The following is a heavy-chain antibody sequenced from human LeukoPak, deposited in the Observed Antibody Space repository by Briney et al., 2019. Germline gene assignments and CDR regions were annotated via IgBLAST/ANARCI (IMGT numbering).Heavy chain of an antibody. CDR2: IKSDGTTT. J-gene: IGHJ6*02. CDR1: GFTFSDYW. D-gene: IGHD6-6*01. V-gene: IGHV3-74*01. CDR3: AREDSSSSGSGMDV. Sequence: GGSLRLSCAASGFTFSDYWMHWVRHVPGKGRVWVSRIKSDGTTTNYAGSVKGRFTVSRDNAKKTLYLQMNSLRAEDTAFYYCAREDSSSSGSGMDVWGQGTTVTVSS.